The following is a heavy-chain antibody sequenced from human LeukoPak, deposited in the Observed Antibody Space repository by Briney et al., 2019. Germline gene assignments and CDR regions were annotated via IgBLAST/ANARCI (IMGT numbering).Heavy chain of an antibody. Sequence: GGSLRLSCAASGFTFSDYAVTWVRQAPGKGLEWVSYISGVADSIYYGDSVKGRFTISRDNAKKSVYLQMNSLRADDTAVYYCARGGALGMDVWGQGTTVTVSS. CDR3: ARGGALGMDV. CDR2: ISGVADSI. CDR1: GFTFSDYA. D-gene: IGHD1-26*01. V-gene: IGHV3-11*01. J-gene: IGHJ6*02.